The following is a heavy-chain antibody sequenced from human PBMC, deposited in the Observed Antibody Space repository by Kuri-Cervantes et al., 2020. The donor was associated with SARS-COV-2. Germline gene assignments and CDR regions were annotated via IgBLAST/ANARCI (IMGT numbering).Heavy chain of an antibody. V-gene: IGHV4-34*01. CDR2: INHSGNT. D-gene: IGHD3-22*01. CDR3: AREGAYYYDSSGYFDY. CDR1: GGSFSDYY. J-gene: IGHJ4*02. Sequence: ESLKISCAVYGGSFSDYYWSWVRQPPGKGLEWIGEINHSGNTNYDPSLKSRVTISIDTSKNQFSLKLNSVTAADTAVYYCAREGAYYYDSSGYFDYWGQGALVTVSS.